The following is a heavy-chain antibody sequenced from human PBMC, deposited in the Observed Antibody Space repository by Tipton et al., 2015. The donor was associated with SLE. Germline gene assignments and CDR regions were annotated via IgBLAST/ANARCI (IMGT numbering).Heavy chain of an antibody. J-gene: IGHJ2*01. D-gene: IGHD6-13*01. CDR3: ARSGQQLLPFDL. CDR1: GGSISSSSYY. Sequence: TLSLTCTVSGGSISSSSYYWGWIRQPPGKGLEWIGNIYYSGSIYYNPSLKSRVTISVDTSKNQFSLKLTSVTAADTAVYYCARSGQQLLPFDLWGRGTLVTVSS. CDR2: IYYSGSI. V-gene: IGHV4-39*07.